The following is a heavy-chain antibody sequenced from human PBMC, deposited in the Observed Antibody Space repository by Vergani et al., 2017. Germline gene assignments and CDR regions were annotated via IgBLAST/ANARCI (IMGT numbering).Heavy chain of an antibody. CDR2: ISWNSGSI. Sequence: EVQLVESGGGLVQPGRSLRLSCAASGFTFDDYVMHWVRQAPGKGLEWVSGISWNSGSIGYADSVKGRFTISRDNAKNSLYLQMNSLRAEDTALYYCAKDGSGYAYYFDYWGQGTLVTVSS. D-gene: IGHD3-22*01. V-gene: IGHV3-9*01. CDR1: GFTFDDYV. J-gene: IGHJ4*02. CDR3: AKDGSGYAYYFDY.